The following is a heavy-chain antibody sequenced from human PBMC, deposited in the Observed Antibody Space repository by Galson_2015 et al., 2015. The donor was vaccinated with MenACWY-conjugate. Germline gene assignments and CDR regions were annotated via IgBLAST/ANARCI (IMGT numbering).Heavy chain of an antibody. D-gene: IGHD2-15*01. J-gene: IGHJ4*02. CDR3: ARMHGGYVDY. Sequence: CAISGDSVSSNSAAWNWIRQSPSRGLEWLGRTYYRSKWNYNYALSVKSRIIINPDTSKNQFSLQLNSVTPEDTAVYFCARMHGGYVDYWGQGALVTVPS. CDR2: TYYRSKWNY. V-gene: IGHV6-1*01. CDR1: GDSVSSNSAA.